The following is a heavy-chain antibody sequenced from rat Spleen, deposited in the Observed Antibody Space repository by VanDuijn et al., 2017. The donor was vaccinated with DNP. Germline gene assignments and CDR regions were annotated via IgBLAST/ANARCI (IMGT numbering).Heavy chain of an antibody. CDR1: GFTFSNYW. Sequence: EVQLVESGGDLVQPGGSLKLSCVASGFTFSNYWMAWIRQVPGKGLEWVAAITSSGGRTYFPDSVKGRFTISRDNAKNSLYLHMNSLRSEDTAIYFCGREGTLMTVGFLDYWGQGVMVTVSS. CDR2: ITSSGGRT. V-gene: IGHV5-31*01. CDR3: GREGTLMTVGFLDY. D-gene: IGHD1-12*01. J-gene: IGHJ2*01.